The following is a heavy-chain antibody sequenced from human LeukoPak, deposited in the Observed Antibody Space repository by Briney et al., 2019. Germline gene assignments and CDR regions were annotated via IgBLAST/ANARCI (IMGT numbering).Heavy chain of an antibody. Sequence: GGSLRLSCSASEFSVSYSYMTWVRQAPGKGLEWVSIIYSGGSTFYADSVKGRFTISRDTSKNSLYLQMESLRAEDTAVYYCARDRSGLDALDIWGQGTMVTVSS. V-gene: IGHV3-53*01. CDR3: ARDRSGLDALDI. J-gene: IGHJ3*02. CDR1: EFSVSYSY. CDR2: IYSGGST.